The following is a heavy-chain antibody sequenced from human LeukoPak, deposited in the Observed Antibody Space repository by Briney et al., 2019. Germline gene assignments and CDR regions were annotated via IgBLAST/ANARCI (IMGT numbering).Heavy chain of an antibody. V-gene: IGHV4-30-4*01. CDR1: GGSISSGDYY. CDR2: IYYSGST. J-gene: IGHJ5*02. Sequence: SQTLSLTCTVSGGSISSGDYYWSWIRQPPGKGLEWIGYIYYSGSTYYNPSLKSRVTISVDTSKNQFSLKLSSVTAADTAVYYCARDDYDIFMFDPWGQGTLVTVSS. D-gene: IGHD3-9*01. CDR3: ARDDYDIFMFDP.